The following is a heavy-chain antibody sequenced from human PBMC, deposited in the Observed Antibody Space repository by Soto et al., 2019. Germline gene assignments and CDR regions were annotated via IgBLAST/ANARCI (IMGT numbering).Heavy chain of an antibody. Sequence: EVQLVESGGGLVQPGGSLRLSCAASGFAFSNYEMNWVRQAPGKGLEWVSYFSLSGSTIYYADSVKGRFTISRDDAKNSLYLQMDSLRADDTAVYYCARESFSASPNFFDYWGQGTLVTVSS. J-gene: IGHJ4*02. V-gene: IGHV3-48*03. CDR1: GFAFSNYE. D-gene: IGHD3-3*02. CDR2: FSLSGSTI. CDR3: ARESFSASPNFFDY.